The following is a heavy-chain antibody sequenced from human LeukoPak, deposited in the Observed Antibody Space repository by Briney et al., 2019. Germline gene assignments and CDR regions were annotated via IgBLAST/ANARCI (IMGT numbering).Heavy chain of an antibody. CDR3: ARDRLNDFWSGSHYYFDY. V-gene: IGHV6-1*01. D-gene: IGHD3-3*01. Sequence: SQTLSLTCVISGDSVSSNSAAWNWIRQSPSRGLEWLGRTYYRSKWYSYSAVSVKSRITINPDTSKNQFSLQLNSVTPEDTAVYYCARDRLNDFWSGSHYYFDYWGQGTLVTVSS. CDR1: GDSVSSNSAA. CDR2: TYYRSKWYS. J-gene: IGHJ4*02.